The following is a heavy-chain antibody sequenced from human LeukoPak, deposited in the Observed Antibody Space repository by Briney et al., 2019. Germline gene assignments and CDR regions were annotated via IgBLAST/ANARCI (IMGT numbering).Heavy chain of an antibody. Sequence: SQTLSLTCTVSGGSISSGGYYWSWIRQPPGKGLEWIGYIYHSGSTYYNPSLKSRVTISVDRSKNQFSLKLSSVTAADTAVYYCARVRPNAMGLYYFDYWGQGTLVTVSS. V-gene: IGHV4-30-2*01. CDR2: IYHSGST. D-gene: IGHD2-8*01. CDR3: ARVRPNAMGLYYFDY. J-gene: IGHJ4*02. CDR1: GGSISSGGYY.